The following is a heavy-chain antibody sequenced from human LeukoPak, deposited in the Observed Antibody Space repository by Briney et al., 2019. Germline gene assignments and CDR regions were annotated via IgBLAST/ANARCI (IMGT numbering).Heavy chain of an antibody. Sequence: QHWGALRLSFAASGFTFSSYGMHWVRPAPGKGLEGGAVIWYGGSNKYYADSVKGRFTISRDNSKNTLLLQMNSLRAEDTAVYYCAKGYNGYDYAFDTWGQGTRVTVSS. J-gene: IGHJ3*02. CDR3: AKGYNGYDYAFDT. V-gene: IGHV3-33*08. CDR2: IWYGGSNK. D-gene: IGHD5-12*01. CDR1: GFTFSSYG.